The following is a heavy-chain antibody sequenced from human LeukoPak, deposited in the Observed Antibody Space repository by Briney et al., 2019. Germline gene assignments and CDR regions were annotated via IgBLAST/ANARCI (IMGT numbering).Heavy chain of an antibody. V-gene: IGHV4-38-2*02. CDR2: IYHSGCT. CDR3: ARDSGYSYGATVDY. CDR1: GYSISSGYY. J-gene: IGHJ4*02. Sequence: SETLSLTCAVSGYSISSGYYWGWIRQPPGKGLEWIGSIYHSGCTYYNPSLKSRVTISVDTSKNQFSLKLSSVTAADTAVYYCARDSGYSYGATVDYWGQGTLVTVSS. D-gene: IGHD5-18*01.